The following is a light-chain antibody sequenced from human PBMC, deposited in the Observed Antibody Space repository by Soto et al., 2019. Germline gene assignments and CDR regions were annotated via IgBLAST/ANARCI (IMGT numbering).Light chain of an antibody. V-gene: IGKV3-11*01. J-gene: IGKJ4*01. CDR2: DAS. CDR1: QSVSSS. Sequence: DIVLTQSPATLSLSPGERATLSCRASQSVSSSLAWYQQKPGQTPMLLIYDASNRATGIPARFNSSGSGTDFTLTVSSLEPEDFAVYYCQQRSNWPLTFGGGTKVEIK. CDR3: QQRSNWPLT.